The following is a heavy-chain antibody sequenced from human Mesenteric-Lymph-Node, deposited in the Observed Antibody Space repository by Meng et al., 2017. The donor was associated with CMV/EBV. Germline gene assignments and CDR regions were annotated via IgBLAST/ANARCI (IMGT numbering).Heavy chain of an antibody. Sequence: QGQLQEWRAGLLKPSETLSLPCAVYGGSFSGYYWSWIRQPPGKGLEWIGEINHSGSTNYNPSPKSRVTISVDTSKNQFSLKLSSVTAADTAVYYCARHQRWLKSEGGFNYWGQGTLVTVSS. CDR1: GGSFSGYY. CDR2: INHSGST. D-gene: IGHD4-23*01. V-gene: IGHV4-34*01. J-gene: IGHJ4*02. CDR3: ARHQRWLKSEGGFNY.